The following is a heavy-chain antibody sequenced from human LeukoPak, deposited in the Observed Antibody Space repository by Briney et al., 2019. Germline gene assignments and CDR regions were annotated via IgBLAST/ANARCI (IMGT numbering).Heavy chain of an antibody. CDR2: ISSSSSYT. D-gene: IGHD1-26*01. Sequence: GGSLRLSCAASGFTFSDYYMSWIRQAPGKGLEWVSYISSSSSYTNYAESVKGRFTISRDNAKNSLYLQMNSLRAEDTAVYYCARVGSPFHDAFDIWGQGTMVTVSS. J-gene: IGHJ3*02. CDR3: ARVGSPFHDAFDI. CDR1: GFTFSDYY. V-gene: IGHV3-11*06.